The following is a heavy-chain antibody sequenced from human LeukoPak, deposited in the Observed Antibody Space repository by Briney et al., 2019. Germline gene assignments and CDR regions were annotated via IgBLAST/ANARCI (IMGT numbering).Heavy chain of an antibody. CDR1: GFTVDDYA. Sequence: LRLSCAASGFTVDDYAMHWVRQAPGKGLEWVSGISWNSGSIGYADSVKGRFTISRDNAKNSLYLQMNSLRAEDTALYYCAKGTSGWMGNWFDPWGQGTLVTVSS. D-gene: IGHD6-19*01. CDR2: ISWNSGSI. CDR3: AKGTSGWMGNWFDP. J-gene: IGHJ5*02. V-gene: IGHV3-9*01.